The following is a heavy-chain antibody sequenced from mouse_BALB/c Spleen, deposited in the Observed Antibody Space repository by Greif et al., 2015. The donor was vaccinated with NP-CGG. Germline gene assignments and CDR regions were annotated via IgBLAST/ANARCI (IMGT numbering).Heavy chain of an antibody. CDR1: GYSITSGYY. J-gene: IGHJ3*01. V-gene: IGHV3-6*02. Sequence: EVQRVESGPGLVKPSQSLSLTCSVTGYSITSGYYWNWIRQFPGNKLERMGYISYDGSNNYNPSLKNRISITRDTSKNQFFLKLNSVTTEDTATYYCARGGGTTAPFAYWGQGTLVTVSA. CDR3: ARGGGTTAPFAY. CDR2: ISYDGSN. D-gene: IGHD1-2*01.